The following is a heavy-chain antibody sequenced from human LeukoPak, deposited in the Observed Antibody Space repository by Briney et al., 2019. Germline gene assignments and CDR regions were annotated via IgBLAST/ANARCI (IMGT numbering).Heavy chain of an antibody. CDR1: GFTFSSYG. J-gene: IGHJ4*02. D-gene: IGHD3-16*02. CDR3: AKELEITFGGVIVDPPFDY. V-gene: IGHV3-30*18. CDR2: ISYDGSNK. Sequence: PGRSLRLSCAASGFTFSSYGMHWVRQAPGKGLEWVAVISYDGSNKYYADSVKGRFTISRDNSKNTLYLQMNSPRAEDTAVYYCAKELEITFGGVIVDPPFDYWGQGTLVTVSS.